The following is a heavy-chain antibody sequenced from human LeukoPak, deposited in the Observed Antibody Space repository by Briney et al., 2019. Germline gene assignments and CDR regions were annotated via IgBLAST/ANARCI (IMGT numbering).Heavy chain of an antibody. CDR1: GFTFFNYW. V-gene: IGHV3-7*01. J-gene: IGHJ4*02. CDR3: ASTQTFDY. CDR2: IKQDGSEK. Sequence: GGSLRLSCAASGFTFFNYWMSWVRQAPGKGLEWVANIKQDGSEKYYVDSVKGRFTISRDNAENSLYLQMNSLSNEDTDVYYCASTQTFDYWGQGTLVTVSS.